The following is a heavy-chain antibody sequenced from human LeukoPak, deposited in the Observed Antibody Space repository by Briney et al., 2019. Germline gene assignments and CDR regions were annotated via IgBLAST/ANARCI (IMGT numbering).Heavy chain of an antibody. CDR3: ARDYCGGDCYPFDY. J-gene: IGHJ4*02. Sequence: GGSLRLSCAVSGFTFDDYGMSWVRQVPGKGLEWVSGINWNGGSTGYADSVKGRFTISRDNAKKSVYLKMNSLRGEDTALCYCARDYCGGDCYPFDYWGQGTLVTVSS. D-gene: IGHD2-21*02. CDR2: INWNGGST. V-gene: IGHV3-20*04. CDR1: GFTFDDYG.